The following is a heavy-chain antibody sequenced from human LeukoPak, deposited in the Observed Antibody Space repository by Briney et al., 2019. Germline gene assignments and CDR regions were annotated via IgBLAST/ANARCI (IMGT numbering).Heavy chain of an antibody. D-gene: IGHD6-13*01. J-gene: IGHJ4*02. CDR3: TQNLVAAAGDH. CDR1: GFTFSSYW. Sequence: GGSLRLSCAASGFTFSSYWMTWVRQAPGKGLEWVANIKPDGSVGYYVDSVRGRFIISRDNAGNSLYLQMNSQRVEDTAVYYCTQNLVAAAGDHWGQGTLLIVSS. CDR2: IKPDGSVG. V-gene: IGHV3-7*01.